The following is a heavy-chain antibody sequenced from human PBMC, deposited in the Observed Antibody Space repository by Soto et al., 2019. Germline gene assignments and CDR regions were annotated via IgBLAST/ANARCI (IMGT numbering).Heavy chain of an antibody. V-gene: IGHV3-23*01. Sequence: PGGSLRLSCAASGFTFNTYVTSWVRQAPGKRLEWVAAITGGADYTRYADSVKGRFTVSTDKSKTTVFLQMNSLRGDDSAIYYCATGSPLVAPGGMFLHYYYGSDVWGQGTTVTVSS. CDR3: ATGSPLVAPGGMFLHYYYGSDV. J-gene: IGHJ6*02. D-gene: IGHD3-10*02. CDR1: GFTFNTYV. CDR2: ITGGADYT.